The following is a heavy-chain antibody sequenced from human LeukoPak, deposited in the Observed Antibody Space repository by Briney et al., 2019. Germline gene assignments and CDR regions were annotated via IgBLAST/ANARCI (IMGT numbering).Heavy chain of an antibody. CDR2: IKPKSDGGTT. CDR3: VTDGLYHSRVFDF. V-gene: IGHV3-15*01. Sequence: GGSLRLSCAASGFTFSNAWMSWVRQAPGKGLEWVGRIKPKSDGGTTDYAGPVKGRFTISRDDSKNTLYLQMSSLETEETAVYYCVTDGLYHSRVFDFWGQGTLVTVSS. J-gene: IGHJ4*02. D-gene: IGHD3-22*01. CDR1: GFTFSNAW.